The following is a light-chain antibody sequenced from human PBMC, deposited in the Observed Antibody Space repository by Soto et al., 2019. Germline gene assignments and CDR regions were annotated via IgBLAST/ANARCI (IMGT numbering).Light chain of an antibody. J-gene: IGKJ1*01. CDR3: QQYGSSSWT. CDR2: GAS. Sequence: EIVLPQSPGTLSLSPGERTTLSCRASQSISRYLAWYQQKPGQGPRLLIYGASSRATGTPDRFSGSGSGTDFTLTINRLEPEDFAVYYCQQYGSSSWTFGQGTKVDIK. V-gene: IGKV3-20*01. CDR1: QSISRY.